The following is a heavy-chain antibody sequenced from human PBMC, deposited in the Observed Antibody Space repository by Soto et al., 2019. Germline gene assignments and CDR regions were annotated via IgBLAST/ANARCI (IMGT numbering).Heavy chain of an antibody. CDR3: TTDDGDYVYYYYGMDV. Sequence: GGSLRLSCAASGFGFTNSWMNWVRQAPGKGLEWVGRIKSKNDGGTTDYAAPVQGRFTISRDDSKNTLYLQMNSLKTEDTAVYYCTTDDGDYVYYYYGMDVWGQGTTVTVSS. D-gene: IGHD4-17*01. CDR2: IKSKNDGGTT. J-gene: IGHJ6*02. CDR1: GFGFTNSW. V-gene: IGHV3-15*07.